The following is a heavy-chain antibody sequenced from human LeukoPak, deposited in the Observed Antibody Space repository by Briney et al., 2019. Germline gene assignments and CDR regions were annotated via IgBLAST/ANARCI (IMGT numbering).Heavy chain of an antibody. J-gene: IGHJ2*01. CDR1: GGSISSGGYY. CDR2: IYYSGST. Sequence: SQTLSLTCTVSGGSISSGGYYWSWIRQHPGKGLEWIGYIYYSGSTYYNPSLKSRVTISVDTSKNQFSLKLSSVTAADTAVYYCARDSGWDSRFENFDLWGRGTLVTVSS. D-gene: IGHD6-6*01. V-gene: IGHV4-31*03. CDR3: ARDSGWDSRFENFDL.